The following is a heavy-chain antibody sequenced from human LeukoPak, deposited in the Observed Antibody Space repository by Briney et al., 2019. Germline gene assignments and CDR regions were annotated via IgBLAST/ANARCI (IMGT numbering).Heavy chain of an antibody. CDR2: INTNSGNP. J-gene: IGHJ3*02. V-gene: IGHV7-4-1*02. Sequence: ASVKVSCKASGYTFTSHAVNWVRQATGQGLEWMGWINTNSGNPTYAQDFTGRFVFSLDTSVSTAYLQISGLKAEDTAVYYCAREGERSGFDDAFDIWGQGTMVTVSS. D-gene: IGHD5-12*01. CDR1: GYTFTSHA. CDR3: AREGERSGFDDAFDI.